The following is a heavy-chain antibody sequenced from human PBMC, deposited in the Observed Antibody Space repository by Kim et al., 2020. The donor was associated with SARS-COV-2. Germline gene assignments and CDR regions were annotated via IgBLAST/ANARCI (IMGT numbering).Heavy chain of an antibody. CDR1: GYTFTPYA. CDR3: ARDGVGGYDY. Sequence: ASVKVSCRTSGYTFTPYAINWVRQAPGQGLEWMGWINTNTGHPTYALGFTGRFVFSLDSSVRSAYLLISSLKVEDTAVYYCARDGVGGYDYWGQGTLVTV. V-gene: IGHV7-4-1*02. D-gene: IGHD3-16*01. J-gene: IGHJ4*02. CDR2: INTNTGHP.